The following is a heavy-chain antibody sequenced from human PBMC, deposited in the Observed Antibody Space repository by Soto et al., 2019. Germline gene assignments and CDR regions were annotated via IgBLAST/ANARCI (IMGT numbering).Heavy chain of an antibody. CDR2: IYYSGST. CDR3: ARACGSGYHYYFDY. J-gene: IGHJ4*02. V-gene: IGHV4-30-4*01. Sequence: SETLSLTCTVSGGSISSGDYYWSWIRQPPGKGLEWIGYIYYSGSTYYNPSLKSRVTISVDTSKNQFSLKLSSVTAADTAVYYCARACGSGYHYYFDYWGPGTLVTVSS. D-gene: IGHD3-22*01. CDR1: GGSISSGDYY.